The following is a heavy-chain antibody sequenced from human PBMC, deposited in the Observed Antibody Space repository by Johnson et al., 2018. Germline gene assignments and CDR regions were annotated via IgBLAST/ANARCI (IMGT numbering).Heavy chain of an antibody. CDR3: AGDSSATSYYYYGMDV. Sequence: VQLVESGGGVVQPGRSLRLSCAASGFTFSSYGMHWVRQAPGKGLEWVAVIWYDGSNKYYADSVKGRFTISRDNSKNTLYLQMNSLRAEDTAVYYCAGDSSATSYYYYGMDVWGQGSTVTVSS. D-gene: IGHD1-26*01. CDR1: GFTFSSYG. CDR2: IWYDGSNK. V-gene: IGHV3-33*01. J-gene: IGHJ6*02.